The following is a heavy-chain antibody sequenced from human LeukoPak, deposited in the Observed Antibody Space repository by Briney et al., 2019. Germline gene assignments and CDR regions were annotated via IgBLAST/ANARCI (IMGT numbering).Heavy chain of an antibody. CDR1: GYAFTVYY. D-gene: IGHD3-22*01. J-gene: IGHJ4*02. Sequence: ASVTVSFAASGYAFTVYYLHWVRQAPGQGLEWMGWINPNSGGTNYAQKFQGRVTMTRDTCISTAYMELSRLRSDDTAVYYCVRDRPSYYDSSVYYRENFDFWGQGTLVTVSS. V-gene: IGHV1-2*02. CDR3: VRDRPSYYDSSVYYRENFDF. CDR2: INPNSGGT.